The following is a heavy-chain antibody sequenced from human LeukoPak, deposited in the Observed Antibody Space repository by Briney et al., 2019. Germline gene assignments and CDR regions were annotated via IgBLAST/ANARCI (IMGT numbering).Heavy chain of an antibody. CDR1: GGSISSSSYY. CDR2: IYYSGST. J-gene: IGHJ4*02. D-gene: IGHD6-6*01. CDR3: ARGDGSSSAFDY. V-gene: IGHV4-39*07. Sequence: SETLSLTCTVSGGSISSSSYYWGWIRQPPGEGLEWIGSIYYSGSTYYNPSLKSRVTISVDTSKNQFSLKLSSVTAADTAVYYCARGDGSSSAFDYWGQGTLVTVSS.